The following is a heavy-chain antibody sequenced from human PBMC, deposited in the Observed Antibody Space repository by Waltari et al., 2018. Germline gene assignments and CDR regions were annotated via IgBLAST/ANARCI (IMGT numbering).Heavy chain of an antibody. D-gene: IGHD6-19*01. J-gene: IGHJ4*01. CDR1: AYTFSTFG. CDR2: ISAHDGNT. CDR3: ATAVGGNMEFDS. V-gene: IGHV1-18*01. Sequence: QVHLVQSGAEVKTPGASVKVSCKACAYTFSTFGLTWVRPAPGQGLGWLGWISAHDGNTNYAPSLQDRVTLTTDTSTYTAYMELNSLRPDDTAVYYCATAVGGNMEFDSWGHGSLVTVSS.